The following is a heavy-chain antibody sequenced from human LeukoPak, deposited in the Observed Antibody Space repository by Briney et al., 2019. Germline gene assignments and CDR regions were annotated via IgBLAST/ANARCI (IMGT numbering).Heavy chain of an antibody. CDR2: IYYSRTT. V-gene: IGHV4-39*01. CDR1: GGSISSSSYY. J-gene: IGHJ3*02. Sequence: SETLSLTCTVSGGSISSSSYYWGWIRQPPGKGLDWIGSIYYSRTTYYNPSLKSRVTISVDTSKNQFSLKLSSVTAADTAVYYCARTASTYYYDSSGPIWGQGTMVTVSS. CDR3: ARTASTYYYDSSGPI. D-gene: IGHD3-22*01.